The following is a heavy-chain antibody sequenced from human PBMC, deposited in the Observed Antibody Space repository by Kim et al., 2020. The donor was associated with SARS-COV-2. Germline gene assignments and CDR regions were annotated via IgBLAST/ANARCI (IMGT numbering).Heavy chain of an antibody. J-gene: IGHJ4*02. CDR1: GYTFTSYG. D-gene: IGHD1-26*01. CDR2: ISAYNGNT. CDR3: ARVPVGAHWAYYYFDY. V-gene: IGHV1-18*01. Sequence: ASVKVSCKASGYTFTSYGISWVRQAPGQGLEWMGWISAYNGNTNYAQKLQGRVTMTTDTSTSTAYMELRSLRSDDTAVYYCARVPVGAHWAYYYFDYWGQGTLVTVSS.